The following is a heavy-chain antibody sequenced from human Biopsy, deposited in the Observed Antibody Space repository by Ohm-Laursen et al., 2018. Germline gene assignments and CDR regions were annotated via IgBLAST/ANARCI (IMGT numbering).Heavy chain of an antibody. CDR3: TRGGYYYDSLAYYYWFDP. J-gene: IGHJ5*02. D-gene: IGHD3-22*01. V-gene: IGHV1-2*02. CDR1: GYTFTGYH. CDR2: INAKTGDT. Sequence: GASVKVSCKASGYTFTGYHVHWVRQAPGQGLEWMEWINAKTGDTNYAQKFQGRVTMTRDTSISTAYVDLSSLRSDDTAVYYCTRGGYYYDSLAYYYWFDPWGQGTLVTVSS.